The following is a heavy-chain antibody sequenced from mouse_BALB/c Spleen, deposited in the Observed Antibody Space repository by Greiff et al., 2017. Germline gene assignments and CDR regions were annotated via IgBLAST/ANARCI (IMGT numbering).Heavy chain of an antibody. CDR3: ARSGGYSYAMDY. CDR2: ISSGSSTI. CDR1: GFTFSSFG. V-gene: IGHV5-17*02. D-gene: IGHD2-3*01. J-gene: IGHJ4*01. Sequence: EVKLLESGGGLVQPGGSRKLSCAASGFTFSSFGMHWVRQAPEKGLEWVAYISSGSSTIYYADTVKGRFTISRDNPKNTLFLQMTSLRSEDTAMYYCARSGGYSYAMDYWGQGTSVTVSS.